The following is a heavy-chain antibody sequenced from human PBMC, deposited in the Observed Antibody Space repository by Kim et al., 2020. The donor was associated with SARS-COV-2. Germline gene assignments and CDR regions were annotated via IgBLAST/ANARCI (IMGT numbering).Heavy chain of an antibody. CDR1: GLTFNDHD. J-gene: IGHJ3*02. D-gene: IGHD3-10*01. CDR3: TKDISDRRRWFVAFDM. V-gene: IGHV3-43*02. Sequence: GGSLRLSCAASGLTFNDHDMHWVRQTPGKGLEWVSIINRDGSSTYYADAVKGRFTISRDNIKNSLYLQMNSLTTEDSALYYCTKDISDRRRWFVAFDMWGGGKIVPVST. CDR2: INRDGSST.